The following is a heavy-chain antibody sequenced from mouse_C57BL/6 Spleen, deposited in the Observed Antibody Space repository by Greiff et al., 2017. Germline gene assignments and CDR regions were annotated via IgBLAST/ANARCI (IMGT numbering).Heavy chain of an antibody. J-gene: IGHJ2*01. D-gene: IGHD1-1*02. CDR3: ARGGNYFDY. CDR1: GYTFTDYY. V-gene: IGHV1-26*01. CDR2: INPNNGGT. Sequence: EVQLQQSGPELVKPGASVKISCKASGYTFTDYYMNWVKQSHGKSLEWIGDINPNNGGTSYNQKFKGKATLTVDKSSRTAYMELRSLTSEDSAVYYCARGGNYFDYWGQGTTRTVSS.